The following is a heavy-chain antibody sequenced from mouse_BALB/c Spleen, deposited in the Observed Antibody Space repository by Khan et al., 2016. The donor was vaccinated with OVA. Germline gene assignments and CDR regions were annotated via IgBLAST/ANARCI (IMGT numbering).Heavy chain of an antibody. J-gene: IGHJ2*01. CDR2: ISGDSNTI. Sequence: EVELVESGGGLVQPGGSRKLSCAASGFTFSSYGMHWVRQAPEKGLEWVAYISGDSNTIYYADTVKGRFTISRDNPKKTLVLQMTSLMSEDTARYYCATSYFCGYYFDYWGPGTTLTVSS. CDR3: ATSYFCGYYFDY. V-gene: IGHV5-17*02. D-gene: IGHD1-1*01. CDR1: GFTFSSYG.